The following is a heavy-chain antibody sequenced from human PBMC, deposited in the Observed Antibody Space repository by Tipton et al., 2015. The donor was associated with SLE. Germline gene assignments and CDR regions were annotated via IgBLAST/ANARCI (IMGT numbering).Heavy chain of an antibody. Sequence: GLVKPSETLSLTCTVSGASISSTSYYWGWIRQAPGKGLEWIGSIYNSGNTYYNASLKSRVTISVDTSKNQFSLRLSSVSAADTAVYYCARQRLRLLSPLDAWGQGTTVTVS. CDR2: IYNSGNT. J-gene: IGHJ6*02. CDR3: ARQRLRLLSPLDA. V-gene: IGHV4-39*07. CDR1: GASISSTSYY. D-gene: IGHD3-10*01.